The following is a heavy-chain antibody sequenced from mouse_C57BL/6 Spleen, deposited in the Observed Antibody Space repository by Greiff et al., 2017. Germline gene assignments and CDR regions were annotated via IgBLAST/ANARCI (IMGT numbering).Heavy chain of an antibody. V-gene: IGHV5-4*01. D-gene: IGHD1-1*01. CDR2: ISDGGSYT. J-gene: IGHJ2*01. Sequence: EVKLVESGGGLVKPGGSLKLSCAASGFTFSSYAMSWVRQTPEKRLEWVATISDGGSYTYYPDNVKGRFTISRDNAKNNLYLQMSHLKSENTAMYYCARDGDCTTVVGYYFDYWGQGTTLTVSS. CDR1: GFTFSSYA. CDR3: ARDGDCTTVVGYYFDY.